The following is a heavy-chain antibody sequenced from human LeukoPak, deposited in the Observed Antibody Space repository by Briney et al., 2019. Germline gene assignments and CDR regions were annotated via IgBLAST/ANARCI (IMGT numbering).Heavy chain of an antibody. V-gene: IGHV6-1*01. D-gene: IGHD6-19*01. Sequence: SQTLSLTCAISGDSVSSNSAAWNWIRQSPSRGLEWLGRTYYRCKWYNDYAVPVKSRITINPDTSKNQFSRQLNSVTPEDTAVYYCAMEYSSGWYFGYWGQGTLVTVSS. CDR1: GDSVSSNSAA. J-gene: IGHJ4*02. CDR3: AMEYSSGWYFGY. CDR2: TYYRCKWYN.